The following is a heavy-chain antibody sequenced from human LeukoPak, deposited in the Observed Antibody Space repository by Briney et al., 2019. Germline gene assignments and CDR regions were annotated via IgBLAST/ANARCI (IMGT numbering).Heavy chain of an antibody. Sequence: GASVKVSCKASGYTFTSYYMHWVRQAPGQGLEWMGIINPSGSITSYAQKFQGRVTMTSDMSTRTVYMELSSLRSEDTAVYYCARDSGYSGYDHIRGDYWGQGTLVTVSS. D-gene: IGHD5-12*01. J-gene: IGHJ4*02. CDR1: GYTFTSYY. CDR2: INPSGSIT. CDR3: ARDSGYSGYDHIRGDY. V-gene: IGHV1-46*01.